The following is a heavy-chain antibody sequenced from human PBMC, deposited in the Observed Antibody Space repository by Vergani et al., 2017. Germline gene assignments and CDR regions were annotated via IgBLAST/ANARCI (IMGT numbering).Heavy chain of an antibody. CDR1: GSTFSHYS. CDR2: ISGTSISI. Sequence: EVQLVESGGGLVKPGGSLRLSCVVSGSTFSHYSMNWVRQAPGKGLEWVSSISGTSISIDYADAVKGRFTISRDNAKNSLYLQMNSLRVEDTAVYSCTRGGSFPDYWGQGSLVTVSS. D-gene: IGHD1-26*01. V-gene: IGHV3-21*02. J-gene: IGHJ4*02. CDR3: TRGGSFPDY.